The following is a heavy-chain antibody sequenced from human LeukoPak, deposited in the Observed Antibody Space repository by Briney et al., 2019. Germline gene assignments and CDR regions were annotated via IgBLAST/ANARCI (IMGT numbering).Heavy chain of an antibody. CDR3: ARWADYGDYGDY. CDR1: GFTVSSNY. Sequence: GGSLRLSCAASGFTVSSNYMSWVRQAPGKGLEWVSVSYSGGSSYYADSVKGRFTISRDNSKNTLYLQMNTLRAEDTAVYYCARWADYGDYGDYWGQGTLVTVSS. J-gene: IGHJ4*02. CDR2: SYSGGSS. D-gene: IGHD4-17*01. V-gene: IGHV3-53*01.